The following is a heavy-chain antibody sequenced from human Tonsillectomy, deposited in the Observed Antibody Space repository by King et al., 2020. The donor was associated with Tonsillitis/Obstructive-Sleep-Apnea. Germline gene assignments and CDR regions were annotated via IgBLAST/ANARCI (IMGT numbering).Heavy chain of an antibody. J-gene: IGHJ6*03. Sequence: VQLVESGGGLGRLGGSLRVSCAASGFIFSNAWMNWVCQVPGKGWEGVGVIKDKMDDGTKDYAEPVKGRFTISRDDSKNTVYMQMKSLKTEDTAVYYCTTGYSMDVWGKGTTVTVSS. CDR3: TTGYSMDV. CDR1: GFIFSNAW. CDR2: IKDKMDDGTK. D-gene: IGHD1-14*01. V-gene: IGHV3-15*01.